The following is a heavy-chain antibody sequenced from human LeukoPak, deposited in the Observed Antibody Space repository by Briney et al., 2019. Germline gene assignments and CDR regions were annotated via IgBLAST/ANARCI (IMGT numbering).Heavy chain of an antibody. CDR3: AKDPLGNYYYYMDV. J-gene: IGHJ6*03. CDR1: GFTFSSYA. Sequence: GGSLRLSRAASGFTFSSYAMSWVRQAPGKGLEWVSVISGSGGSTYYADSVKGRFTISRDNSKNTLYLQMNSLRAEDTAVYYCAKDPLGNYYYYMDVWGKGTTVTVSS. CDR2: ISGSGGST. V-gene: IGHV3-23*01.